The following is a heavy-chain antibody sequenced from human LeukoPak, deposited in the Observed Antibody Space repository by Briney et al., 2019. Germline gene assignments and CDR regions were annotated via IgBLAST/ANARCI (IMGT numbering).Heavy chain of an antibody. CDR3: ARQTTGYSSSWLTY. V-gene: IGHV3-7*01. Sequence: GGSLRLSCAASGFTFSSYWMSWVRQAPGKGLEWVANIKQDGSEKYHVDSVKGRFTISRDNAKNSLYLQMNSLRAEDTAVYYCARQTTGYSSSWLTYWGQGTLVTVSS. CDR2: IKQDGSEK. J-gene: IGHJ4*02. D-gene: IGHD6-13*01. CDR1: GFTFSSYW.